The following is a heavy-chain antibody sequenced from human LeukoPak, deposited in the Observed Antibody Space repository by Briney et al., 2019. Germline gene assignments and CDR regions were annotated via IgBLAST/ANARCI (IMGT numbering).Heavy chain of an antibody. D-gene: IGHD2-2*01. CDR3: ARANFLYCSSSTCLFDY. J-gene: IGHJ4*02. V-gene: IGHV1-2*02. Sequence: ASVKVSCKASGYTFTDYYMHWVRQAPGQGFEWMGWINPNDGDTNYAQKFQGRVTMTRDTSISTAHMEVSRLRSDDTAVYYCARANFLYCSSSTCLFDYGGQGTLVTVSS. CDR2: INPNDGDT. CDR1: GYTFTDYY.